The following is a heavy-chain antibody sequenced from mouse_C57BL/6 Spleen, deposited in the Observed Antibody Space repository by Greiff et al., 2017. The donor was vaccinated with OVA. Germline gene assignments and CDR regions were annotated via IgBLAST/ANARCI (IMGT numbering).Heavy chain of an antibody. J-gene: IGHJ3*01. D-gene: IGHD2-1*01. CDR1: GFNIKDDY. CDR2: IDPENGDT. Sequence: EVKLVESGAELVRPGASVKLSCTASGFNIKDDYMHWVKQRPEQGLEWIGWIDPENGDTEYASKFQGKATITADTSSNTAYLQLSSQTSEDTAVYYCTIFDYGNSKEFAYWGQGTLVTVSA. V-gene: IGHV14-4*01. CDR3: TIFDYGNSKEFAY.